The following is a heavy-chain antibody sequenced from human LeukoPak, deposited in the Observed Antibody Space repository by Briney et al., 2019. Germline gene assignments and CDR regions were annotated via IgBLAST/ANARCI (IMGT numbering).Heavy chain of an antibody. J-gene: IGHJ5*02. D-gene: IGHD4-17*01. CDR3: ARRTAVTTSSWFDP. CDR2: INHSGST. V-gene: IGHV4-34*01. Sequence: SETLSLTCAVYGGSFSGYYWSWIRQPPGQGLEWIGEINHSGSTNYNPSLKSRVTISVDTSKNQFSLKLSSVTAADTAVYYCARRTAVTTSSWFDPWGQGTLVTVSS. CDR1: GGSFSGYY.